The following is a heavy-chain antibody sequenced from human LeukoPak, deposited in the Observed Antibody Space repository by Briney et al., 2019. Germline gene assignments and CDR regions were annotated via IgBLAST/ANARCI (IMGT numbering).Heavy chain of an antibody. V-gene: IGHV3-53*01. CDR3: ARAYNKAYDY. J-gene: IGHJ4*02. CDR1: GFTVSSNY. D-gene: IGHD5-24*01. Sequence: GGSLRLSCAASGFTVSSNYMSWVRQAPGKGLEWVSSINPSGDRTYHADFVKGRFIISRDNSKNTVSLQMNSLRAEDSAIYHCARAYNKAYDYWGQGTLVTVSS. CDR2: INPSGDRT.